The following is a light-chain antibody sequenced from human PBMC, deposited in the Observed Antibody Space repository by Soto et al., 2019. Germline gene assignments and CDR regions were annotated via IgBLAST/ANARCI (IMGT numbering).Light chain of an antibody. CDR2: TDN. J-gene: IGLJ3*02. Sequence: QSVLTQPPSASGTPGQRVTISCSGAGSNIRTNSVSWFLQLPGTAPKLLIYTDNQRPSGVPDRFSGSKSGTSASLAISGLQSEDEADYYCAAWDDSLNGWVFGGGTKLTVL. CDR1: GSNIRTNS. CDR3: AAWDDSLNGWV. V-gene: IGLV1-44*01.